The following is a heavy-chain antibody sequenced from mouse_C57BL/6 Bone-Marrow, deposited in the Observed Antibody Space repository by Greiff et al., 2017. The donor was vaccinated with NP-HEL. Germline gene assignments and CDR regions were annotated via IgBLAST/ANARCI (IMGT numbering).Heavy chain of an antibody. CDR2: FHPYNDDT. J-gene: IGHJ1*03. D-gene: IGHD2-3*01. V-gene: IGHV1-47*01. Sequence: VQLQQSGAELVKPGASVKMSCKASGYTFTTYPIEWMKQNHGKSLEWIGNFHPYNDDTKYNEKFKGKATLTVEQSSSTVYLELSRLTSDDSAVYYCARGTRDGRYWYFDVWGTGTTVTVSS. CDR3: ARGTRDGRYWYFDV. CDR1: GYTFTTYP.